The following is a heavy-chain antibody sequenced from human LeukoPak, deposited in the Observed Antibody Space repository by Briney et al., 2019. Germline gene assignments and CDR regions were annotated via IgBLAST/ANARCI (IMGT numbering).Heavy chain of an antibody. Sequence: VSGPTLVKPTQTLTLTCSFSGFSLSTAGVAVGWIRQPPGKALEWLALIYWDDDKRYSPSLKSRLTITKGTSKNQVVLTMTNMDHVDTATYYCAYNSATVTTNWFGPWGQGTLVTVSS. V-gene: IGHV2-5*02. D-gene: IGHD4-17*01. CDR2: IYWDDDK. J-gene: IGHJ5*02. CDR1: GFSLSTAGVA. CDR3: AYNSATVTTNWFGP.